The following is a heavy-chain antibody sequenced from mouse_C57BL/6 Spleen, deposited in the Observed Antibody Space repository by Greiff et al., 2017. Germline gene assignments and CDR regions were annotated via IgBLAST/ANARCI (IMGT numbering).Heavy chain of an antibody. V-gene: IGHV1-9*01. CDR2: ILPGSGGT. D-gene: IGHD1-1*01. Sequence: VHLVESGAELMKPGASVKLSCKATGYTFTGYWIEWVKQRPGHGLEWIGEILPGSGGTNYNKKFKGKATFTADTSSNTAYMQLSSLTTEDSAIYYCASPYYYGSSYGYFDVWGTGTTVTVSS. CDR1: GYTFTGYW. J-gene: IGHJ1*03. CDR3: ASPYYYGSSYGYFDV.